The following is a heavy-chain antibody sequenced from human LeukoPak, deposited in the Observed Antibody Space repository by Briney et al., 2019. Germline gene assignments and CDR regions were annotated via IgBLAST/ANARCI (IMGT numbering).Heavy chain of an antibody. CDR2: IYSDGST. CDR1: GFTVSNNY. J-gene: IGHJ4*02. V-gene: IGHV3-53*01. Sequence: GGSPRLSCAASGFTVSNNYMSWVRQAPGKGLEWVSVIYSDGSTYYADSVKGRFTISRDNSKSTVFLQMNSLRAEDTAVYYCARIYHWGQGTLVTVSS. D-gene: IGHD5-12*01. CDR3: ARIYH.